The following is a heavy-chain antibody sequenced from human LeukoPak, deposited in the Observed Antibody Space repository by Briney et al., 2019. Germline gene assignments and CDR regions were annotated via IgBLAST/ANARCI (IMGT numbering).Heavy chain of an antibody. CDR3: AKGKVREFDY. CDR2: IIGSGGST. CDR1: GFTFSSYA. Sequence: PGGSLRLSCAASGFTFSSYAMSWVRQAPGKGLEWVSAIIGSGGSTYYAVPVTGRFTISRDNSKNTLYLQMNSLRAEDTAVYYCAKGKVREFDYWGQGTLVTVSS. J-gene: IGHJ4*02. V-gene: IGHV3-23*01.